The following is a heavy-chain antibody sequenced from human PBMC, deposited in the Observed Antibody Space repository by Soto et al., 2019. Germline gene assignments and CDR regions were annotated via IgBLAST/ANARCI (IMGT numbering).Heavy chain of an antibody. D-gene: IGHD2-15*01. CDR1: GFTVSSHA. V-gene: IGHV3-23*01. CDR3: APHVSCSGGSFQYDAFAI. CDR2: ITADGGT. J-gene: IGHJ3*02. Sequence: EVQVLESGGGLVQPGGSLRLSCEGSGFTVSSHAMTWIRQAPGKGPEWVSTITADGGTYYADSVKGRFAMSRDTSESTLYLQMNSLGAEDTAAYYCAPHVSCSGGSFQYDAFAIRGQGTMVTVS.